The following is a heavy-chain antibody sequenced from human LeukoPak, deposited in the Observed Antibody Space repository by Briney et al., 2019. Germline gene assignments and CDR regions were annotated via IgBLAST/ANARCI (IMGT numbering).Heavy chain of an antibody. D-gene: IGHD3-3*01. J-gene: IGHJ4*02. V-gene: IGHV1-2*02. CDR2: INPNSGGT. CDR1: GYTFTGYY. Sequence: ASVKVSCKASGYTFTGYYMHWVGQAPGQGLEWMGWINPNSGGTNYAQKFQGRVAMTRDTSISTAYMELSRLRSDDTAVYYCARGSITIFGVGSGSIDYWGQGTLVTVSS. CDR3: ARGSITIFGVGSGSIDY.